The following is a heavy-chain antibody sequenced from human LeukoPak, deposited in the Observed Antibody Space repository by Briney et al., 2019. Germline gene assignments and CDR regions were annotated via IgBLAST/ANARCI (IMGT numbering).Heavy chain of an antibody. D-gene: IGHD3-22*01. CDR3: ARDHPTSPFYDSSGYYEHYFDY. J-gene: IGHJ4*02. CDR2: IIPILGIA. V-gene: IGHV1-69*04. Sequence: SVKVSCKASGGTFSSYAISWVRQAPGQGLEWMGRIIPILGIANYAQKFQGRVTITADKSTSTAYMELSSLRSEDTAVYYCARDHPTSPFYDSSGYYEHYFDYWGQGTLVTVS. CDR1: GGTFSSYA.